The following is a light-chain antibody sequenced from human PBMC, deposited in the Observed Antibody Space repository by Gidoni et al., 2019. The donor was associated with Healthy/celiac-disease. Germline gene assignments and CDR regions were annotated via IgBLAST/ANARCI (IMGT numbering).Light chain of an antibody. V-gene: IGKV3-15*01. CDR3: QQYNNWPPWT. CDR2: GAP. Sequence: EIVMTQSPATLSVSPGERATLSCRASPCVSSNLAWYQQKPGQAPRLLTYGAPTRATGIPARFSGSGSGTEFTLTISSLQSEDFAVYYCQQYNNWPPWTFGQGTKVEIK. CDR1: PCVSSN. J-gene: IGKJ1*01.